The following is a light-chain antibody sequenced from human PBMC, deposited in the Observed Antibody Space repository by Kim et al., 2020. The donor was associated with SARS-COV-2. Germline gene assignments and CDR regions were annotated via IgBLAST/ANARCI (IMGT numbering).Light chain of an antibody. CDR3: QQYYSTPPS. CDR1: QNVLYKSNNKNY. Sequence: RGTLNCKSSQNVLYKSNNKNYLACYQQKPGQAPKLLIYWASIRESGVADRFSGSGSETDFTPTISTLQAEDVAVYSSQQYYSTPPSFGEGTKLEIK. J-gene: IGKJ2*03. CDR2: WAS. V-gene: IGKV4-1*01.